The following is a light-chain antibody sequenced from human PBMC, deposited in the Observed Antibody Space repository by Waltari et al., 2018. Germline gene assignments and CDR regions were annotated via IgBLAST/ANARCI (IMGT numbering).Light chain of an antibody. CDR3: QQYYGFPLT. CDR1: WSVLYSSNNKNY. V-gene: IGKV4-1*01. J-gene: IGKJ4*01. Sequence: DMIMTKNQDSLPVAVEEWSATNCKSRWSVLYSSNNKNYLAWYQQKPGQTPKLLIYWASTRDSGVPDRFSGSGSGSDFTLSISSLQAEDGAIYYCQQYYGFPLTFGGGTKVEIK. CDR2: WAS.